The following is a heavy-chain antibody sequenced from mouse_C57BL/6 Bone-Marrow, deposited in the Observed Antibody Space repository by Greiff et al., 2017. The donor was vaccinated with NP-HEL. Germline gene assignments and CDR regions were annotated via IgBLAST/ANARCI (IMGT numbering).Heavy chain of an antibody. V-gene: IGHV1-9*01. Sequence: VQLQQSGAELMKPGASVKLSCKATGYTLTGYWIEWVKQSPGPFLSFLFELLPGSGSTNYNDKFKGKATFTADTSSNTAYMQLSSLTTEDSAIYYCAREVYYYGPFAYWGQGTLVTVSA. CDR1: GYTLTGYW. CDR3: AREVYYYGPFAY. D-gene: IGHD1-1*01. CDR2: LLPGSGST. J-gene: IGHJ3*01.